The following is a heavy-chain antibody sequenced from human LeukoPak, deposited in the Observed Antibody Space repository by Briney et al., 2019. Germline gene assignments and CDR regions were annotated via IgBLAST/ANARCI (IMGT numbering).Heavy chain of an antibody. Sequence: SETLSLTCTVFGDSITSDYCSWIRQPAGKGLEWSGRVYASGNTNYTPSLESRVTMSVDTSKKQFSLKLSSVTAADTAVYYCAREGPTIFGVVPRFDPWGQGTLVTVSS. J-gene: IGHJ5*02. CDR2: VYASGNT. CDR1: GDSITSDY. V-gene: IGHV4-4*07. CDR3: AREGPTIFGVVPRFDP. D-gene: IGHD3-3*01.